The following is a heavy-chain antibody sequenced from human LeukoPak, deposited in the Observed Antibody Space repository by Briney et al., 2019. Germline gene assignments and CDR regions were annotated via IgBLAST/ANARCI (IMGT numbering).Heavy chain of an antibody. D-gene: IGHD1-26*01. J-gene: IGHJ4*02. CDR3: AKVRELLSQSFDY. V-gene: IGHV3-21*04. CDR2: ITSSSNYI. CDR1: GFTFSSYN. Sequence: GGSLRLSCAASGFTFSSYNMNWVRQAPGKGLEWVSSITSSSNYIYYADSVKGRFTISRDNAKNTLYLQMNSLRAEDTAVYYCAKVRELLSQSFDYWGQGTLVTVSS.